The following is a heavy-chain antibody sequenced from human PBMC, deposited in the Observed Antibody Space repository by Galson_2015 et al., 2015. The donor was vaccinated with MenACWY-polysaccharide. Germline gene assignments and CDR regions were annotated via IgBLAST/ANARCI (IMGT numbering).Heavy chain of an antibody. CDR1: GYTFSSYD. J-gene: IGHJ4*02. V-gene: IGHV1-8*01. CDR3: ARGRRDTAVAAPAAVLLDY. CDR2: MNPNSGNT. Sequence: SGYTFSSYDINWVRQAPGQRLEWMGWMNPNSGNTGYAQKFQGRVTMTRNTSISTAYMELSSLTSEDTAVYYCARGRRDTAVAAPAAVLLDYWGQGILVTVSS. D-gene: IGHD6-19*01.